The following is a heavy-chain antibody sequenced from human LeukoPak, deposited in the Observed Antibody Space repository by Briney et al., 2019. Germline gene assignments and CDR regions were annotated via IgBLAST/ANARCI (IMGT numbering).Heavy chain of an antibody. CDR2: ISYDGGNK. CDR3: AKDFGVAANYYFDY. Sequence: PGGSLRLSCAASGFTFSSYGMHWVRQAPGKGLEWVAVISYDGGNKYYADSVKGRFTISRDNSKNTLYLQMNSLRAEDTAVYYCAKDFGVAANYYFDYWGQGTLVTVSS. J-gene: IGHJ4*02. CDR1: GFTFSSYG. D-gene: IGHD3-3*01. V-gene: IGHV3-30*18.